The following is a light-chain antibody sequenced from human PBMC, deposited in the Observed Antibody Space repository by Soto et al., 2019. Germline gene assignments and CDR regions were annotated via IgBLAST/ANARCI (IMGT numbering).Light chain of an antibody. V-gene: IGKV3-20*01. CDR2: DAS. Sequence: EVVLTQSPGTLSLSPGQRATLSCRASQSVSGNYLVCYQQKPGQAPSLLIYDASSRATGIPDRFSGSGSGTDFTLTISRLEPEEFAVYYCQQYGSSPLTFGGGTKVEIK. CDR1: QSVSGNY. CDR3: QQYGSSPLT. J-gene: IGKJ4*01.